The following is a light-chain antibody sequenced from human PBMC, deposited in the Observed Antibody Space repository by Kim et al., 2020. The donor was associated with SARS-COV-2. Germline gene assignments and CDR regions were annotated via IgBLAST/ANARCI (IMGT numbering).Light chain of an antibody. Sequence: ASLGDRVTITCRASEGFKNDLGWYQQKPGKAPKCLIYAASILQSGVPSRFSGSGSGTEFTLTINSLQPEDFATYYCLQHNRYPRTFGQGTKVDIK. CDR3: LQHNRYPRT. CDR1: EGFKND. V-gene: IGKV1-17*01. CDR2: AAS. J-gene: IGKJ1*01.